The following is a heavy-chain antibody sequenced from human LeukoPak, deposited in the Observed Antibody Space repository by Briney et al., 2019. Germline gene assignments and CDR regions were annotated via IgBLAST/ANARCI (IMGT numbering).Heavy chain of an antibody. CDR2: IIPIFGTA. Sequence: GASVKVSYKASGGTISTYAITWVRQAAGEGLEWMGGIIPIFGTANYAQKFQDRVTITTDASTGTVYMELTNLRSEDTAVYYCARTTQHSYYYYNMDVWGKGTTVTVAS. CDR1: GGTISTYA. D-gene: IGHD1-14*01. CDR3: ARTTQHSYYYYNMDV. V-gene: IGHV1-69*05. J-gene: IGHJ6*03.